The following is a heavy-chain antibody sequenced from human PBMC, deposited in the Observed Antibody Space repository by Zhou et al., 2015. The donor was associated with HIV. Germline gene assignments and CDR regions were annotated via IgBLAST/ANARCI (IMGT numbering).Heavy chain of an antibody. D-gene: IGHD3-3*01. CDR1: GGTFSSYA. CDR3: ARTPRGWSGYQGYYYYYMDV. J-gene: IGHJ6*03. CDR2: IIPIFGTA. V-gene: IGHV1-69*01. Sequence: QVQLVQSGAEVKKPGSSVKVSCKASGGTFSSYAISWVRQAPGQGLEWMGGIIPIFGTANYAQKFQGRVTITADESTSTAYMELSSLRSEDTAVYYCARTPRGWSGYQGYYYYYMDVWGKGTTVTVSS.